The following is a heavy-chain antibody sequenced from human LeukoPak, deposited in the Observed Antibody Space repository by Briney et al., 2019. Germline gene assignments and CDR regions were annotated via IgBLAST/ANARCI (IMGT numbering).Heavy chain of an antibody. CDR1: GFTFSSYA. CDR2: ISYDGSNK. CDR3: AKIYNWNLD. J-gene: IGHJ4*02. Sequence: PGGSLRLSCAASGFTFSSYAMNWVRQAPGKGLEWVAVISYDGSNKYYADSVKGRFTISRDNSNNTLYLQMDSLRAEDTAVYYCAKIYNWNLDWGQGTLVTVSS. V-gene: IGHV3-30-3*02. D-gene: IGHD1-20*01.